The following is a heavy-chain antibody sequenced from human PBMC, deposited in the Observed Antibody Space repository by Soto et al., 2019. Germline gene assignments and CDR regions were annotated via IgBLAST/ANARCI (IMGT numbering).Heavy chain of an antibody. J-gene: IGHJ4*02. CDR2: MNPNSGNT. CDR3: TISSGYDDYYFDY. Sequence: ASVKVSCKASGYTFTSYDINWVRQATGQGLEWMGWMNPNSGNTGYAQKFQGRVTMTRNTSISTAYMELGSLRSEDTAVYYCTISSGYDDYYFDYWDQGTLVTVSS. CDR1: GYTFTSYD. V-gene: IGHV1-8*01. D-gene: IGHD5-12*01.